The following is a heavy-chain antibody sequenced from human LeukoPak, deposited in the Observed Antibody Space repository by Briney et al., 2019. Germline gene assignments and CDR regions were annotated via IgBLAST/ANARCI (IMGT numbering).Heavy chain of an antibody. Sequence: SSETLSLTCTVSGGSISSYYWSWIRQPPGKGLEWIGYIYYSGSTNYNHSLKSRVTISVDTSKNQFSLKLSSVTAADTAVYYCARSGPLTYYYDSSGYYSSPFDYWGQGTLVTVSS. CDR2: IYYSGST. CDR3: ARSGPLTYYYDSSGYYSSPFDY. D-gene: IGHD3-22*01. J-gene: IGHJ4*02. CDR1: GGSISSYY. V-gene: IGHV4-59*01.